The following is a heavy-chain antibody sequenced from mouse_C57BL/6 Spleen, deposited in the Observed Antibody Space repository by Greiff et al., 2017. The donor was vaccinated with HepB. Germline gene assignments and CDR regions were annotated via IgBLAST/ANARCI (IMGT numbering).Heavy chain of an antibody. CDR2: ISYDGSN. D-gene: IGHD2-5*01. CDR1: GYSITSGYY. J-gene: IGHJ4*01. Sequence: ESGPGLVKPSQSLSLTCSVPGYSITSGYYWNWIRQFPGNKLEWMGYISYDGSNNYNPSLKNRISITRDTSKNQFFLKLNSVTTEDTATYYCARYSNYRAMDYWGQGTSVTVSS. V-gene: IGHV3-6*01. CDR3: ARYSNYRAMDY.